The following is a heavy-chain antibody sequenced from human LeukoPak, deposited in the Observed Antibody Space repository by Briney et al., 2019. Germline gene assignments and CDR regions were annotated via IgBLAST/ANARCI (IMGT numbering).Heavy chain of an antibody. CDR2: MNPSSGNT. D-gene: IGHD2-15*01. CDR3: ARRRYSLNWFDP. J-gene: IGHJ5*02. V-gene: IGHV1-8*03. Sequence: ASAKVSCKASGYTFTSYDINWVRQATGQGLEWMGWMNPSSGNTGYAQKFQGRVTITRNTSISTAYMELSSLRSEDTAVYYCARRRYSLNWFDPWGQGTLVTVSS. CDR1: GYTFTSYD.